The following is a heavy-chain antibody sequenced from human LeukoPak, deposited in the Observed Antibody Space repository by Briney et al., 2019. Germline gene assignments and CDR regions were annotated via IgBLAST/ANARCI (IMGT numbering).Heavy chain of an antibody. CDR1: GFTFSSYA. V-gene: IGHV3-23*01. J-gene: IGHJ4*02. CDR2: ISGSGGRA. CDR3: AKDPSYCGGDCYPTTFDY. D-gene: IGHD2-21*02. Sequence: PGGSLRLSCAASGFTFSSYAMSWVRQAPGKGLEWVSTISGSGGRAYYADSVKGRFTISRDNSKNTLYLQMNSLRVEDTAVYYCAKDPSYCGGDCYPTTFDYWGQGTLVTVSS.